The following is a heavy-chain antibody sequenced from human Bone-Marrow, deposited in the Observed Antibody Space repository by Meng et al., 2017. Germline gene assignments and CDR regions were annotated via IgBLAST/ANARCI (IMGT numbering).Heavy chain of an antibody. D-gene: IGHD6-19*01. CDR1: GGTFSSYA. V-gene: IGHV1-69*01. J-gene: IGHJ4*02. CDR3: ARESRDIAVAGVY. Sequence: GSKVTTPGSWVKAPCKAFGGTFSSYAISWVRQAPGQGLEWMGGIIPIFGTANYAQKFQGRVTITADESTSTAYMELSSLRSEDTAVYYCARESRDIAVAGVYWGQGTLVTVSS. CDR2: IIPIFGTA.